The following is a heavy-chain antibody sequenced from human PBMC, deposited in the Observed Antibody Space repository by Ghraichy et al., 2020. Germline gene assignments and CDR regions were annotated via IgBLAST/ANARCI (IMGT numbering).Heavy chain of an antibody. J-gene: IGHJ6*02. Sequence: VKVSCKASGYTFTSYGISWVRQAPGQGLEWMGWISAYNGNTNYAQKLQGRVTMTTDTSTSTAYMELRSLRSDDTAVYYCARERHYYDSSGLYSPNYYYCMDVWGQGTTVTVSS. CDR2: ISAYNGNT. D-gene: IGHD3-22*01. CDR3: ARERHYYDSSGLYSPNYYYCMDV. CDR1: GYTFTSYG. V-gene: IGHV1-18*01.